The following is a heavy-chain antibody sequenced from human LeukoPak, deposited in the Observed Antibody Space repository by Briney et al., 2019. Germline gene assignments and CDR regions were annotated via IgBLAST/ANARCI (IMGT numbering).Heavy chain of an antibody. Sequence: PSETLSLTCTVSGGSISSYYWSWFRQPPGKGLEWIGYIYYTGSTNHNPSLKSRVTISVDSSKNQFSLKLTSVTAADTAVYYCAGMRSTSWGDYYYGMDVWGQGTTVTVSS. J-gene: IGHJ6*02. V-gene: IGHV4-59*01. CDR3: AGMRSTSWGDYYYGMDV. CDR1: GGSISSYY. D-gene: IGHD2-2*01. CDR2: IYYTGST.